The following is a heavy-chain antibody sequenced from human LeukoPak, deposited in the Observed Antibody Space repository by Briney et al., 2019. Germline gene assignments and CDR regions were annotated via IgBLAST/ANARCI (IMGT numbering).Heavy chain of an antibody. D-gene: IGHD3-10*01. V-gene: IGHV4-34*01. Sequence: PSETLSPACAVYGGSFSGYYWSWIRQPPGKGLEWIGEINHSGSTNYNPSLKSRVTISVDTSKNQFSLKLSSVTAADTAVYYCARGPRTYYYGSGSYYISRYFDYWGQGTLVTVSS. J-gene: IGHJ4*02. CDR3: ARGPRTYYYGSGSYYISRYFDY. CDR1: GGSFSGYY. CDR2: INHSGST.